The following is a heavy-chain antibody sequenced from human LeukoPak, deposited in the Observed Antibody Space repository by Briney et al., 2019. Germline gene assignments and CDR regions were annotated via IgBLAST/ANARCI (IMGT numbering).Heavy chain of an antibody. Sequence: QPGGSLRLSCVGSGFTFGSYAMTWVRQAPGKGLEWVSSIRGSGDGTSYADSVKGRFTMSRDNSKNTLYLQMDNLRAEDTAMYYCGRDPNGDYIGAFDFWGRGTLVTVSS. V-gene: IGHV3-23*01. J-gene: IGHJ3*01. CDR1: GFTFGSYA. D-gene: IGHD4-17*01. CDR2: IRGSGDGT. CDR3: GRDPNGDYIGAFDF.